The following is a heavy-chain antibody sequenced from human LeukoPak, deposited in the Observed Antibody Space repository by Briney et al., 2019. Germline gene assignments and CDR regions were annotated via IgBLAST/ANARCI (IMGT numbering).Heavy chain of an antibody. CDR3: ASHQGYSSSWWYYGVDV. CDR1: GYSFTSYW. CDR2: IYPGDSDT. D-gene: IGHD6-6*01. V-gene: IGHV5-51*01. J-gene: IGHJ6*02. Sequence: GASLKISCKGSGYSFTSYWIGWVRQMPGKGLEWMGIIYPGDSDTRYSPSFQGQVTISADKSISTAYLQWSSLKASDTAMYYCASHQGYSSSWWYYGVDVWGQGTTVTVSS.